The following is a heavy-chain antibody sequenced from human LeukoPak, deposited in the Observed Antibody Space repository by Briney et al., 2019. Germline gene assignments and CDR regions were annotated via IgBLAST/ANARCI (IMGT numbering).Heavy chain of an antibody. D-gene: IGHD6-13*01. Sequence: GGSLRLSCAASGFTFSSYAMTWVRQAPGKGLEWVSGISATGGSTYYADSVKGRFTISRDNSKNTLFLQMNSLRAEDTAVYYCAKNSGTWYFFDSWGQGTLVTVSS. V-gene: IGHV3-23*01. CDR1: GFTFSSYA. J-gene: IGHJ4*02. CDR3: AKNSGTWYFFDS. CDR2: ISATGGST.